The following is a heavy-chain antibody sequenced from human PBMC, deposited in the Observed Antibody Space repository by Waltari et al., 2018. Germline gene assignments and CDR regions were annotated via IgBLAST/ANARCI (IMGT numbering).Heavy chain of an antibody. D-gene: IGHD1-20*01. J-gene: IGHJ4*02. CDR1: GHPLTELS. Sequence: QVHLVQSGAEVKKPGAPVKVSCKVSGHPLTELSMPWVRQGPGGGLEWMGGLDPETGETIYAQKFQGRVTMTGDTSTDTAYMELSSLTSEDTAVYFCATGIIGTTDYWGQGTLVIVSS. CDR2: LDPETGET. V-gene: IGHV1-24*01. CDR3: ATGIIGTTDY.